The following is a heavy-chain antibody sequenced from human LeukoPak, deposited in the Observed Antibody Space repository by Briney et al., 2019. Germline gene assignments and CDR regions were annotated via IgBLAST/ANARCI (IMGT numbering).Heavy chain of an antibody. V-gene: IGHV3-7*01. Sequence: TGGSLRLSCAVSGFTFSSYWMNWVRQAPGKGLEWVANIKQDGSEKYYVDSVKGRFTISRDNAKNSLYLQMNSLRAEDTAVYYCARDYDYWGQGTLVTVSS. J-gene: IGHJ4*02. CDR1: GFTFSSYW. CDR3: ARDYDY. CDR2: IKQDGSEK.